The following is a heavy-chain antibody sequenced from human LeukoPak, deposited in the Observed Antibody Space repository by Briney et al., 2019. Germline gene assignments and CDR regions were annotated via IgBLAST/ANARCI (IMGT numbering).Heavy chain of an antibody. CDR3: ARYSGSYHYPYYFDY. CDR1: GFTFSSYG. J-gene: IGHJ4*02. D-gene: IGHD1-26*01. CDR2: IWYDGSNK. Sequence: PGGSLRLSCAASGFTFSSYGMHWVRQAPGKGLVWVAVIWYDGSNKYYADSVKGRFTISRDNSKNTLYLQMNSLRAEDTAVYYCARYSGSYHYPYYFDYWGQGTLVTVSS. V-gene: IGHV3-33*01.